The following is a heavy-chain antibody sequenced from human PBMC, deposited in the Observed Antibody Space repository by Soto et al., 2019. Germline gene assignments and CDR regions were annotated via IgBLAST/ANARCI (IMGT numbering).Heavy chain of an antibody. D-gene: IGHD6-19*01. J-gene: IGHJ4*02. V-gene: IGHV6-1*01. CDR2: TYYRSKWLN. CDR1: GVSVSTNIAA. CDR3: ARDPDSSGWFGFDY. Sequence: SQTLSLTCAISGVSVSTNIAAWNWIRQSPSRGLEWLGRTYYRSKWLNDYAVSVKSRITINPDTSKNQFSLQLNSVTPEDTAVYYCARDPDSSGWFGFDYWGQGTLVTVSS.